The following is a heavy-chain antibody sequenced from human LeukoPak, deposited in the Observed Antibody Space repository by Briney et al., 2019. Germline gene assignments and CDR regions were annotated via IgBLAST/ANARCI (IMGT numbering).Heavy chain of an antibody. Sequence: PAETLSLTCTVSGGSISSYYWSWIRQPPGKGLEWIGYIYYSGSTNYNPSLKSRVTISVDTSKNQFSLKLSSVTAADTAVYYCARVLTYYDILTGYFTGGWFDPWGQGTLVTVSS. D-gene: IGHD3-9*01. CDR2: IYYSGST. J-gene: IGHJ5*02. CDR3: ARVLTYYDILTGYFTGGWFDP. V-gene: IGHV4-59*01. CDR1: GGSISSYY.